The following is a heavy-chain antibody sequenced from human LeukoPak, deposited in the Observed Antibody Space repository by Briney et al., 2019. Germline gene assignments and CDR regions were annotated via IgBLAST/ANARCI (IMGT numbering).Heavy chain of an antibody. Sequence: SVKVSCKASGGTFSSYAISWVRQAPGQGLEWMGGIIPIFGTANYAQKFQGRVTITTDESTSTAYMELSSLRSEDTAVYYCARDNYAGANWFDPWAQGTLVTVSS. CDR1: GGTFSSYA. J-gene: IGHJ5*02. CDR3: ARDNYAGANWFDP. D-gene: IGHD1-7*01. V-gene: IGHV1-69*05. CDR2: IIPIFGTA.